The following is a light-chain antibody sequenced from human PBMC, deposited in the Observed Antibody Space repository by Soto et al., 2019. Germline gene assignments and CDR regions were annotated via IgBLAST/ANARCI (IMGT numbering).Light chain of an antibody. J-gene: IGKJ1*01. V-gene: IGKV3-15*01. CDR2: DAS. Sequence: EIVMTQYPATLSVSPGERVTLSCRASQTVGSHLAWYRQKPGQTPSLLIYDASTRATGIPPRFSGSGSGTEFTLTISSLQSEDFAVYYCQQYNNMWTFGQGTKVEVK. CDR1: QTVGSH. CDR3: QQYNNMWT.